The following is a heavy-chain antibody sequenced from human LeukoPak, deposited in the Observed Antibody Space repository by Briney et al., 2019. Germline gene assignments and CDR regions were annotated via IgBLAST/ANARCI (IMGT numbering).Heavy chain of an antibody. V-gene: IGHV1-2*02. CDR2: INPNSGGT. J-gene: IGHJ5*02. Sequence: ASVKVSCKASGYTFTGYYMHWVRQAPGQGLEWMGWINPNSGGTNYAQKFQGRVTMTRDTSISTAYMELSRLRSDDTAVYYCARDRYGADNWFDPWGQGTLVTVSS. CDR3: ARDRYGADNWFDP. D-gene: IGHD4-17*01. CDR1: GYTFTGYY.